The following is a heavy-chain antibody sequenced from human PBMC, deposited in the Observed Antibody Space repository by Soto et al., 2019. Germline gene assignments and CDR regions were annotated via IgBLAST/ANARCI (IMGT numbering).Heavy chain of an antibody. Sequence: PGGSLRLSCAASGFTFSSYGMHWVRQAPGKGLEWVAVVSYDGANTYYIDSVKGRFTVSRDNSKNTVFLQMNSLRAEDTAVYYCAKSKSGVGPYQLQSCFDVWGQGALVTVSS. CDR1: GFTFSSYG. V-gene: IGHV3-30*18. CDR3: AKSKSGVGPYQLQSCFDV. J-gene: IGHJ4*02. CDR2: VSYDGANT. D-gene: IGHD1-26*01.